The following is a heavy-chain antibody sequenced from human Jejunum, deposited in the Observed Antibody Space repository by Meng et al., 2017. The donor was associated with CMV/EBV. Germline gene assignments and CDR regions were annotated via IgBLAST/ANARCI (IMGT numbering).Heavy chain of an antibody. CDR2: VHKNGNT. CDR1: GFTVVDNW. V-gene: IGHV3-53*01. Sequence: AVSGFTVVDNWLTWVRQAPGKGLEWVSLVHKNGNTNYADSVKGRFTISRDDSKNTLHLQMNSLRAEDTAMYYCARLLLGSTWTFQSWGQGTLVTVSS. J-gene: IGHJ4*02. CDR3: ARLLLGSTWTFQS. D-gene: IGHD6-13*01.